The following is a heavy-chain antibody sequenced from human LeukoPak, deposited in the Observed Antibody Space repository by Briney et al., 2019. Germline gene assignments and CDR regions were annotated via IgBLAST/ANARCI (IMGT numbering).Heavy chain of an antibody. CDR1: GYTFTSYG. CDR3: ARAPAFSGYEVDY. V-gene: IGHV1-18*01. D-gene: IGHD5-12*01. J-gene: IGHJ4*02. CDR2: ISVEKGNT. Sequence: ASVKVSCKASGYTFTSYGISWVRQTPGQGLERMGWISVEKGNTNYAEKLEGRVTMTTDTSTSTAYRELRSLRSDDTAVYYWARAPAFSGYEVDYWGQGTLVTVSS.